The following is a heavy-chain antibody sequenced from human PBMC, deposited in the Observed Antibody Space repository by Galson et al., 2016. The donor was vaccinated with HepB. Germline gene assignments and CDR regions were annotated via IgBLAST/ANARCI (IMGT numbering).Heavy chain of an antibody. D-gene: IGHD4-23*01. V-gene: IGHV3-53*01. Sequence: SLRLSCAAAGFTVSDNHVTWIRQAPRKGLECVSVIFGRGNTYYADSVEGRFTISRDNARNTVYLQMNSLRTEDTAVYYCPGYGGNSVWGQGTLVTVSS. CDR3: PGYGGNSV. J-gene: IGHJ4*02. CDR1: GFTVSDNH. CDR2: IFGRGNT.